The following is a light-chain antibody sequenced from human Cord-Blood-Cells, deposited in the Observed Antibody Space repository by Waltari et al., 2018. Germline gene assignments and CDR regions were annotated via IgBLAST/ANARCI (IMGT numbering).Light chain of an antibody. CDR1: SSNLGNNS. V-gene: IGLV1-51*01. J-gene: IGLJ3*02. CDR2: DNN. Sequence: QSVLTQPPSVSAAPGQKVTISCSGSSSNLGNNSLSLYQQLPGTAPKLLIYDNNKRPSGIPDRFSGSKSGTSATLGITGLQTGDEADYYCGTWDSSLSAWVFGGGTKLTVL. CDR3: GTWDSSLSAWV.